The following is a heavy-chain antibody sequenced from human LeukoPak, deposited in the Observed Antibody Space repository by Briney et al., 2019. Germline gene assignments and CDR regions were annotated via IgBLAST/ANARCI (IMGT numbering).Heavy chain of an antibody. Sequence: GGSLRLSCAASGFTFSSYAMHWVRQAPGKGLEWVAVISYDGSNKYYADSVKGRFTISRDNSKNTLYLQMSSLRAEDTAVYYCARDGFRSDSSGYYFYNWFDPWGQRTLVTVSS. V-gene: IGHV3-30*04. CDR1: GFTFSSYA. D-gene: IGHD3-22*01. CDR2: ISYDGSNK. J-gene: IGHJ5*02. CDR3: ARDGFRSDSSGYYFYNWFDP.